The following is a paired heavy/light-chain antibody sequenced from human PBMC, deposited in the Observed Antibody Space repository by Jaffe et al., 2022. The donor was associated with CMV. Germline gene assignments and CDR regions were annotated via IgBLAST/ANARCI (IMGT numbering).Light chain of an antibody. J-gene: IGLJ3*02. CDR3: SAYDSSLSDWV. Sequence: QAGLTQPPSVSKGLRQTATLTCTGNSNNVGDQGATWLQQHQGHPPKLLSYRNNNRPSGVSERFSASRSGNTASLTITGLQPEDEADYYCSAYDSSLSDWVFGGGTKLTVL. V-gene: IGLV10-54*01. CDR2: RNN. CDR1: SNNVGDQG.
Heavy chain of an antibody. Sequence: EVQLVESGGGLVQPGGSLRLSCAASGFSFSSHWMHWVRQAPGKGLEWVASIREDGNDNYYVDSMKGRSTISRDNANAALFLQMNSLRADDTAVYYCAREAGVATGSSGFDIWGQGTMVTVSS. CDR2: IREDGNDN. CDR3: AREAGVATGSSGFDI. V-gene: IGHV3-7*03. D-gene: IGHD5-12*01. J-gene: IGHJ3*02. CDR1: GFSFSSHW.